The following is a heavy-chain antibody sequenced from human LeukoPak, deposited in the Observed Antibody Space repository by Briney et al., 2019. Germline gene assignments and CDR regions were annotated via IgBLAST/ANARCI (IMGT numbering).Heavy chain of an antibody. CDR3: ARGSGITIFGVVTLFNY. V-gene: IGHV1-8*01. Sequence: GASVKVSCKASGYTFTSYDINWVRQAAGQGLEWMGWMNPNSGNTGYAQKFQGRVTMTRNTSISTAYMELSSLRSEDTAVYYCARGSGITIFGVVTLFNYWGQGTLVTVSS. D-gene: IGHD3-3*01. CDR1: GYTFTSYD. J-gene: IGHJ4*02. CDR2: MNPNSGNT.